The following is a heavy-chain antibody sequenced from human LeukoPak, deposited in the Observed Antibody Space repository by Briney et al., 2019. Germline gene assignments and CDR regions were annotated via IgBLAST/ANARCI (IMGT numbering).Heavy chain of an antibody. Sequence: GGSLRLSCAASGFIFGDYVMSWVRQAPGKGLEWISYINHDGQRIYYAESVRGRFTISRDNGKNSLYLQMNSLRDEDAALYYCARDYDWAFDFWGQGTPVTVFS. CDR1: GFIFGDYV. CDR3: ARDYDWAFDF. V-gene: IGHV3-48*02. CDR2: INHDGQRI. J-gene: IGHJ4*02. D-gene: IGHD3-9*01.